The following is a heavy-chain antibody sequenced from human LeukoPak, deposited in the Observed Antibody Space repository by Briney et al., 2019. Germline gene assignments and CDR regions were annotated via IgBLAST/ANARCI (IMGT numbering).Heavy chain of an antibody. CDR3: AKDIFSHYLGTFDY. D-gene: IGHD2/OR15-2a*01. CDR1: GFTFSSYS. Sequence: GGSLRLSCAASGFTFSSYSMNWVRQAPGKGLEWVSSISSSSSYIYYADSVKGRFTISRDNAKNSLYLQMNSLRAEDTALYYCAKDIFSHYLGTFDYWGQGTLVTVSS. CDR2: ISSSSSYI. V-gene: IGHV3-21*04. J-gene: IGHJ4*02.